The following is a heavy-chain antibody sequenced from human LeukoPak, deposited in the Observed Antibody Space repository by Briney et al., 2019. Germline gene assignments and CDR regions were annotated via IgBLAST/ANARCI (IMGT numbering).Heavy chain of an antibody. CDR2: ISATGGST. J-gene: IGHJ4*02. Sequence: GGSLGLSCAASGFTFSSYGITWVRQAPGKGLEWVSTISATGGSTYYADSVKGRFTISRHNSKNTLYLQMNSLRAEDTAVYCCARSPSYGPFDYWGQGTLVTVSS. CDR3: ARSPSYGPFDY. D-gene: IGHD2-2*01. CDR1: GFTFSSYG. V-gene: IGHV3-23*01.